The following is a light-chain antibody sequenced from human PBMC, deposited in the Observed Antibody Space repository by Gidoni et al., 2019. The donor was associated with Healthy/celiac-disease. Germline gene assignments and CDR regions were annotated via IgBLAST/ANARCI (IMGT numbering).Light chain of an antibody. CDR2: QDS. V-gene: IGLV3-1*01. Sequence: SYELTQPPSVYVFPGQTASITCSGDKVGDKYACWYQQKPGQSPVLVIYQDSKRPSGIPERFSGSNSGNTATLTISGTQAMDEADYYCQAWDSSTVVFGGGTKLTVL. J-gene: IGLJ2*01. CDR3: QAWDSSTVV. CDR1: KVGDKY.